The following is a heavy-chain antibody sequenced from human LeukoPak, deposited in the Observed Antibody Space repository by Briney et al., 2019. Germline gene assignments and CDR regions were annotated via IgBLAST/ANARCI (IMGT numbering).Heavy chain of an antibody. D-gene: IGHD4-17*01. J-gene: IGHJ4*02. CDR2: IYPGDSDT. Sequence: GESLKISCKGSGYSFTSYWIGWVRQMPGKGLEWMGFIYPGDSDTRYSPSFQGQGTISADKSISTAYLQWSSLKASDTAMYYCARRDDYDDLRLRHYFDYWGQGTLVTVSS. CDR3: ARRDDYDDLRLRHYFDY. V-gene: IGHV5-51*01. CDR1: GYSFTSYW.